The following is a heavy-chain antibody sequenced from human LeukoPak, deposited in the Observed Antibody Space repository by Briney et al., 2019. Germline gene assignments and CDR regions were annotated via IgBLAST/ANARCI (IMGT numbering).Heavy chain of an antibody. Sequence: PGGSLRLSCAASGFTFSSYSMNWVRQAPGKGLEWVSSITSDSRYMYYADSVKGRFTISRANSKNTLFLQMNSLRPEDTAVYYCARGPDYDILADYFDYWGQGTLVTVSS. CDR1: GFTFSSYS. J-gene: IGHJ4*02. D-gene: IGHD3-9*01. CDR3: ARGPDYDILADYFDY. V-gene: IGHV3-21*01. CDR2: ITSDSRYM.